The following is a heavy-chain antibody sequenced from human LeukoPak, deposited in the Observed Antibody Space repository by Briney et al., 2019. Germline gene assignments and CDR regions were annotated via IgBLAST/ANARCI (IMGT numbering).Heavy chain of an antibody. D-gene: IGHD1-26*01. J-gene: IGHJ4*02. V-gene: IGHV4-38-2*01. CDR2: IYHSGRT. Sequence: SETLSLTCAVSGYSISSGYYWGWIRQPPGKGLEWIGSIYHSGRTYYNPSLTSRVTISVDTSKNQFSLKLTSVTAADTAVYYCARDRATLDYWGQGTLVTVSS. CDR1: GYSISSGYY. CDR3: ARDRATLDY.